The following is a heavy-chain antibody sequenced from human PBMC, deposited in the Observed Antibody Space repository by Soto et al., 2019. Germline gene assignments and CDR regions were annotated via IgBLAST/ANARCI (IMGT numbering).Heavy chain of an antibody. D-gene: IGHD3-22*01. J-gene: IGHJ4*02. CDR2: IFPRDSDT. V-gene: IGHV5-51*01. CDR1: GYGFSNYW. Sequence: GESLKISCVGSGYGFSNYWIGWVRQKSGKGLEWMGIIFPRDSDTKYNPSLQGQVSMSADNSVATAYLHLSSLKPSDSAIYYCARHLDDNANGNLFVDLWGQGTTVTVSS. CDR3: ARHLDDNANGNLFVDL.